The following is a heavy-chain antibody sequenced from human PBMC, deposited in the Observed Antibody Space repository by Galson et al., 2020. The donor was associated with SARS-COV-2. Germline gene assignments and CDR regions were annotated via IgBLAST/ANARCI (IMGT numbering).Heavy chain of an antibody. CDR3: ARARWRTDYIASYYYYGMDV. CDR1: GGTFSSYA. CDR2: IIPIFGTA. J-gene: IGHJ6*02. D-gene: IGHD4-4*01. V-gene: IGHV1-69*13. Sequence: SVKVSCKASGGTFSSYAISWVRQAPGQGLEWMGGIIPIFGTANYAQKFQGRVTITADESTNTAYMELSSLRSEDTAVYYCARARWRTDYIASYYYYGMDVWGQGTTVTVS.